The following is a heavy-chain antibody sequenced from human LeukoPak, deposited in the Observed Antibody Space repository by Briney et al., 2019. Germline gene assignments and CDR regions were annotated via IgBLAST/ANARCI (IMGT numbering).Heavy chain of an antibody. J-gene: IGHJ6*02. D-gene: IGHD6-13*01. Sequence: SETLSLTCTVSGGSISSYYWSWIRQPPGKGLEWIGYIYYSGSTNYNPSLKSRVTISVDTSKNQFSLKLSSVTAAATAGYYCARDGAIAAGGPAYYAYGMDVWGQGTKVTVS. CDR1: GGSISSYY. CDR3: ARDGAIAAGGPAYYAYGMDV. V-gene: IGHV4-59*01. CDR2: IYYSGST.